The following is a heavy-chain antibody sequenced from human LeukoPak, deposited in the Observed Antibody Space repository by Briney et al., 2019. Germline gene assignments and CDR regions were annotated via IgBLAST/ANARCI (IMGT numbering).Heavy chain of an antibody. V-gene: IGHV3-48*03. Sequence: GGSLRLSCAASGFTFSRYELNWVRQAPGKGLEWVSYISSSGSTIYYADSVKGRFTISRDTAKTSLYLQMNRLRAETTAVYYCTRDPRGIAEASYSYGMDVWGQGTTVTVSS. CDR1: GFTFSRYE. D-gene: IGHD6-13*01. J-gene: IGHJ6*01. CDR2: ISSSGSTI. CDR3: TRDPRGIAEASYSYGMDV.